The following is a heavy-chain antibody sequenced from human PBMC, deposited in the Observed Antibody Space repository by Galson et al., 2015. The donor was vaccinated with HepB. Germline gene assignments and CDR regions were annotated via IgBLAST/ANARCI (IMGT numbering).Heavy chain of an antibody. CDR1: GFTFSDYD. CDR2: IPHDGSNK. J-gene: IGHJ6*02. Sequence: SLRLSCAGSGFTFSDYDMHWVRQAPGKGLEWVSFIPHDGSNKYYADSVKGRFTISRDDSNNMLYLQMSSLRVEDTAVYYCANMPRRYNYYGMDVWGQGTTVTVSS. V-gene: IGHV3-30*02. CDR3: ANMPRRYNYYGMDV. D-gene: IGHD2-2*01.